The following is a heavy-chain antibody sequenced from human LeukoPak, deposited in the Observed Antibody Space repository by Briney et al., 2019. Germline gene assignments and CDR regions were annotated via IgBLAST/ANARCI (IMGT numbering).Heavy chain of an antibody. CDR3: AIRGPAHAFDI. V-gene: IGHV4-59*08. J-gene: IGHJ3*02. CDR1: GDSISSYY. CDR2: IYYNGST. Sequence: KPSETLSLTCTVSGDSISSYYWSWIRKSPGRGLECIGYIYYNGSTIYNPSLKSRVTISVGTSRNQFSLKLKSVTAAYTAVYYCAIRGPAHAFDIWGQGTMVTVSS. D-gene: IGHD2-15*01.